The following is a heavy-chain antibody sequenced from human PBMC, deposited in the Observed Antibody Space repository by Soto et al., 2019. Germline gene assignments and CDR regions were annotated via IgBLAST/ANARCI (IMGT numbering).Heavy chain of an antibody. V-gene: IGHV3-7*01. D-gene: IGHD6-19*01. CDR1: GFTFSSYW. CDR3: ARGLGSSGWYSPSDAFDL. J-gene: IGHJ3*01. Sequence: GSLRLSCAASGFTFSSYWMSWVRQAPGKGLEWVANTKQDESEKFYVDSVKGRFTISRDNARNSLFLQMNSLRAEDTAIYYCARGLGSSGWYSPSDAFDLWGQGTMVTVSS. CDR2: TKQDESEK.